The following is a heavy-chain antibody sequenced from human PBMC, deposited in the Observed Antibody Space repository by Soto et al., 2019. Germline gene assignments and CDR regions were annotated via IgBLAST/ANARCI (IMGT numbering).Heavy chain of an antibody. CDR1: GFTFSTYA. CDR3: ARDGGWAVVTPYYYGMDV. Sequence: QPGGSLRLSCAASGFTFSTYAMSWVRQAPGKGLEWVSAISGSGGSTYYADPVKGRFTISRDNSKNTLYLQMNSLRAEDTAVHYCARDGGWAVVTPYYYGMDVWGKGTTVTVSS. V-gene: IGHV3-23*01. D-gene: IGHD2-21*02. J-gene: IGHJ6*04. CDR2: ISGSGGST.